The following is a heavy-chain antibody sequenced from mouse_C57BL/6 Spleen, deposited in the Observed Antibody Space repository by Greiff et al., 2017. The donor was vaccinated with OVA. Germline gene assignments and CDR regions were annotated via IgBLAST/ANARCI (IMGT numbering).Heavy chain of an antibody. Sequence: EVQLVESEGGLVQPGSSMKLSCTASGFTFSDYYMAWVRQVPEKGLEWVANINYDGSSTYYLDSLKSRFIISRDNAKNILYLQMSSLKSEDTATYYCARVLLRKYFDYWGKGTTLTVSS. CDR2: INYDGSST. J-gene: IGHJ2*01. CDR3: ARVLLRKYFDY. V-gene: IGHV5-16*01. CDR1: GFTFSDYY. D-gene: IGHD1-1*01.